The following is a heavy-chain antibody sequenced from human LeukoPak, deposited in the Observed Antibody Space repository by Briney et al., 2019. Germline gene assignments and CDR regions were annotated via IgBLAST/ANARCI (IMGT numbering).Heavy chain of an antibody. CDR2: IYPGDSGT. Sequence: GESLQISCRASGYIFTNYRVAWLSQMPGRGLEWMGSIYPGDSGTTYGPSFQGQVTISVDKSLTTAYLQWNTLKASDTAMYYCARLDERFYYDDVGFNFWGQGTLIAVSS. D-gene: IGHD3-22*01. CDR1: GYIFTNYR. J-gene: IGHJ4*02. CDR3: ARLDERFYYDDVGFNF. V-gene: IGHV5-51*01.